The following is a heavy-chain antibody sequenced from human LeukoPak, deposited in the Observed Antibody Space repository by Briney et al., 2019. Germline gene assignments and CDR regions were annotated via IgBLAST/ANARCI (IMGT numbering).Heavy chain of an antibody. CDR3: AAIPGLFGVVTYFDY. CDR2: IYTSGST. Sequence: SETLSLTCTVSGGSISSGSYYWSWIRQPAGKGLEWIGRIYTSGSTNYNPSLKSRVTISVDTSKNQFSLKLSSVTAADTAVYYCAAIPGLFGVVTYFDYWGQGTLVTVSS. D-gene: IGHD3-3*01. J-gene: IGHJ4*02. CDR1: GGSISSGSYY. V-gene: IGHV4-61*02.